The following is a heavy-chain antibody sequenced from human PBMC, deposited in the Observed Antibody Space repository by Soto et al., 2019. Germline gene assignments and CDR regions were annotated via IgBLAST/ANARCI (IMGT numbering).Heavy chain of an antibody. J-gene: IGHJ3*01. D-gene: IGHD1-20*01. CDR3: ARDMYNWNDNADALDX. CDR2: IYSCGST. Sequence: TGGSLRLSCAASGFTFSSNYMSWVRQAPGKGLELVSVIYSCGSTYYADSVKGRFTISRDNSKNTLYLQMNSLRAEDTAIYYCARDMYNWNDNADALDXWGQGTMVT. V-gene: IGHV3-66*03. CDR1: GFTFSSNY.